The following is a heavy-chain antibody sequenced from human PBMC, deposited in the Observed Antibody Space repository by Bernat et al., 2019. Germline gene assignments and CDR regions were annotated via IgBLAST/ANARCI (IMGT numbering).Heavy chain of an antibody. CDR1: GFSLSTSGVG. Sequence: QITLKESGPTLVKPTQTLTLTCTFSGFSLSTSGVGVGWIRQPPGKALEGLALIYWDDDKRYSPSLKSRLTITKDTSKNQVVLTMTNIEPVDTATYYSAHSGYYGSGSYYNDAFDIWGQGTMVTVS. D-gene: IGHD3-10*01. V-gene: IGHV2-5*02. J-gene: IGHJ3*02. CDR3: AHSGYYGSGSYYNDAFDI. CDR2: IYWDDDK.